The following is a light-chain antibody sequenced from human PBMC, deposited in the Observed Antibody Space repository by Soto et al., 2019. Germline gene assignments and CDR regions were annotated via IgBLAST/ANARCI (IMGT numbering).Light chain of an antibody. CDR3: QSHDSSNVV. CDR1: SGSIASNY. Sequence: NFMLTQPHSVSESPGKTVTISCTGSSGSIASNYVQWYQQRPGSAPTTVIYEDNKRPSGVPDRFSGSIDRSSNSASLIISGLNTEDEADYYCQSHDSSNVVFGGGTKLTVL. CDR2: EDN. V-gene: IGLV6-57*02. J-gene: IGLJ2*01.